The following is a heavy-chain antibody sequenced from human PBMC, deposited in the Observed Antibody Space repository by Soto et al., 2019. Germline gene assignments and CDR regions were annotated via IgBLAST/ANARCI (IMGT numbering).Heavy chain of an antibody. CDR3: AKDYPVEYYDFWSGYFDY. J-gene: IGHJ4*02. D-gene: IGHD3-3*01. Sequence: QVQLVESGGGVVQPGRSLRLSCAASGFTFSSYGMHWVRQAPGKGLEWVAVISYDGSNKYYADSVKGRFTISRDNSENTLYLQMNSLRAEDTAVYYCAKDYPVEYYDFWSGYFDYWGQGTLVTVSS. CDR1: GFTFSSYG. V-gene: IGHV3-30*18. CDR2: ISYDGSNK.